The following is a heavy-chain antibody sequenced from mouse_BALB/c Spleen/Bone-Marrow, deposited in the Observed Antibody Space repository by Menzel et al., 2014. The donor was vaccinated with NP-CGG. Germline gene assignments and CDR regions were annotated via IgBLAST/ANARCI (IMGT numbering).Heavy chain of an antibody. CDR3: AIEGYGNYAY. CDR2: INPSSGYT. J-gene: IGHJ3*01. CDR1: GYTFTSYT. V-gene: IGHV1-4*01. Sequence: VQLQQSGAELARPGASVKMSCKASGYTFTSYTMHWVKQRPGQGLEWIGYINPSSGYTNYNQKFKDKATLTADKSSSTAYMHLSSMPPEDSAVYDCAIEGYGNYAYWGQGTLVTVSA. D-gene: IGHD2-10*02.